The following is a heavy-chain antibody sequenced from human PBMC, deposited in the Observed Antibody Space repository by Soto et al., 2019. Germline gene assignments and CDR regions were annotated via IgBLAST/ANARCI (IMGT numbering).Heavy chain of an antibody. Sequence: QVQLVQSGAEVKNPGASVKVSCKASGYRFTSYGIGWLRQAPGQGLEWMGWINAYNGNTNYAQNLQGRVTLTTDTSTSTAYMELRSLRSNDTGVYYCAMVDVYVTPSPQDVWGQGTTVTVSS. D-gene: IGHD3-16*01. CDR3: AMVDVYVTPSPQDV. CDR2: INAYNGNT. J-gene: IGHJ6*02. V-gene: IGHV1-18*01. CDR1: GYRFTSYG.